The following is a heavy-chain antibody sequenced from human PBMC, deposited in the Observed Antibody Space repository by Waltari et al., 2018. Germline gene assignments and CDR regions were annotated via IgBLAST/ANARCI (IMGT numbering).Heavy chain of an antibody. J-gene: IGHJ3*02. V-gene: IGHV3-23*01. Sequence: EVQLLESGGGLVQPGGSLRLSCAASGFTFGDSALSWVRRAPGKGLEWISGISGSSSSTYYADSVKGRFTISRDNSKNTLYLQMNSLRVEDTAVYFCAKVEGGIVTRYYALDIWGQGTMVTVSS. D-gene: IGHD3-16*02. CDR2: ISGSSSST. CDR3: AKVEGGIVTRYYALDI. CDR1: GFTFGDSA.